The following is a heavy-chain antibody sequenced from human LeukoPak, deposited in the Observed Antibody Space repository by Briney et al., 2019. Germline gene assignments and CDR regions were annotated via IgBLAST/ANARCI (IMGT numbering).Heavy chain of an antibody. D-gene: IGHD3-16*02. CDR1: GDSVSSTRSA. CDR2: AYYRSKWYN. J-gene: IGHJ4*02. CDR3: AVDYVWGSYRPYYFDY. V-gene: IGHV6-1*01. Sequence: SQTLSLTCAISGDSVSSTRSAWNWIRQSPSRGLEWLGRAYYRSKWYNDYAVSVKSRITINPDTSKNQFSLQLNSVTPEDTAVYYCAVDYVWGSYRPYYFDYWGQGTLVTVSS.